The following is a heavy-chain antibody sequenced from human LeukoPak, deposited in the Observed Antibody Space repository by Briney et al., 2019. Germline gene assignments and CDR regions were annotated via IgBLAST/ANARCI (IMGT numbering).Heavy chain of an antibody. CDR2: INAGNGNT. V-gene: IGHV1-3*01. J-gene: IGHJ4*02. Sequence: AASVKVSCKASGYTFTSYAMHWVRQAPGQRLEWMGWINAGNGNTKYSQKFQGRVTITRDTSASTAYMELSSLRSEDTAVYYCARFPRGWHPDYWGQGTLVTVSS. CDR3: ARFPRGWHPDY. D-gene: IGHD6-19*01. CDR1: GYTFTSYA.